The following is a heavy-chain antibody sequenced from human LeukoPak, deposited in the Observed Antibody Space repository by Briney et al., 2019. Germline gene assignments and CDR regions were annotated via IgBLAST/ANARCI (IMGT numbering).Heavy chain of an antibody. J-gene: IGHJ4*02. CDR1: GFTFSSYS. D-gene: IGHD6-13*01. V-gene: IGHV3-21*04. CDR3: ARGPLIAAAGTW. CDR2: ISSSSSYI. Sequence: PGGSLRLSCAASGFTFSSYSMNWVRQAPGKGLEWVSSISSSSSYIYYADSVKGRFTISRDNAKNSLFLQMNSLRAEDTAVYYCARGPLIAAAGTWWGQGTLVTVSS.